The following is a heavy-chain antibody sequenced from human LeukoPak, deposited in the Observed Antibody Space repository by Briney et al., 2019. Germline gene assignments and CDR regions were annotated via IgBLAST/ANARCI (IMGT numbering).Heavy chain of an antibody. J-gene: IGHJ5*02. CDR2: ISSSGSSV. V-gene: IGHV3-48*03. D-gene: IGHD2-2*01. CDR1: GFTFSSYE. Sequence: GGSLRLSCAVSGFTFSSYEMNWVRQAPGKGLEWVSCISSSGSSVYYADSVKGRFTISRDNAKNSLYLQMNSLRAEDTAVYYCARADCSSSTCYLRRSWFDPWGQGTLVTVSS. CDR3: ARADCSSSTCYLRRSWFDP.